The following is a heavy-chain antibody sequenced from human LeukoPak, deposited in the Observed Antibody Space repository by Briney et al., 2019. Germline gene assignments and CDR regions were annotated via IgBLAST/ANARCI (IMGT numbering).Heavy chain of an antibody. CDR3: ARDGSTWSNWLDT. Sequence: GGSLRLSCAASAFTFSTYSMNWVRQAPGKGLEWVSSISSSSSYIFYADSVKGRFTISRDNAKNSLYLQMNSLRAEDTAVYYCARDGSTWSNWLDTWGQGTVVTVSA. CDR1: AFTFSTYS. V-gene: IGHV3-21*01. CDR2: ISSSSSYI. D-gene: IGHD6-13*01. J-gene: IGHJ5*02.